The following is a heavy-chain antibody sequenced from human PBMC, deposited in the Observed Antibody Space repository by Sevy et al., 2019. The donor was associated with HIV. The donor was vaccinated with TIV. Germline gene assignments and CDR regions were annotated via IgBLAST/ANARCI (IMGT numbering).Heavy chain of an antibody. CDR2: LNGDSGSV. J-gene: IGHJ4*02. D-gene: IGHD6-19*01. CDR3: AKDIGATGIAVVAD. V-gene: IGHV3-9*01. CDR1: GFTFDDFA. Sequence: GGSLRLSCAASGFTFDDFAMHWVRQVPGKGLEWVSGLNGDSGSVAYGDSVKGRFTISRDNAKNALFLQMNSLRAEDTALYYCAKDIGATGIAVVADWGQGIQVTVSS.